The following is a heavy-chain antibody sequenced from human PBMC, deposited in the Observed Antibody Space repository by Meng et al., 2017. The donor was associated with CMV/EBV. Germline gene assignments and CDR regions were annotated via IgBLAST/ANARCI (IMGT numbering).Heavy chain of an antibody. Sequence: QTTLKESGPPLAKPPQTLTLTCTFSGFSLSTSGVVVGWIRQPPGKALEWLALIYWDDDKRYSPSLKSRLTITKDTSKNQVVLTMTNMDPVDTATYYCAHSPSLQLVRHWFDPWGQGTLVTVSS. CDR3: AHSPSLQLVRHWFDP. V-gene: IGHV2-5*02. D-gene: IGHD6-6*01. J-gene: IGHJ5*02. CDR2: IYWDDDK. CDR1: GFSLSTSGVV.